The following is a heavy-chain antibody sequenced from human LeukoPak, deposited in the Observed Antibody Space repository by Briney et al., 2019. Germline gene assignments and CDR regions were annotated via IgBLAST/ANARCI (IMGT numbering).Heavy chain of an antibody. V-gene: IGHV3-23*01. CDR2: ISGRGSST. CDR1: GFTFSSYV. J-gene: IGHJ4*02. Sequence: GGSLRLSCAASGFTFSSYVMSWVRQAPGKGLEWVSGISGRGSSTYYADSVKGRFTISRDNSKNTLYLQMNSLRAEDTAVYYCARDGRTVTTDFDYWGQGTLVTVSS. CDR3: ARDGRTVTTDFDY. D-gene: IGHD4-11*01.